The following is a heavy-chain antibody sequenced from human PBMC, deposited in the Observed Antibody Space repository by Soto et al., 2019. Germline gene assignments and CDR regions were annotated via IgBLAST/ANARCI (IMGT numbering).Heavy chain of an antibody. D-gene: IGHD1-26*01. Sequence: EVQLVESGGGLVQPGGSLRLSCVASGFIFNSYSMNWVRQAPGKGLEWISYIYSGSTSVFYADSVKGRFTISRDNAKNSLYLQMNSLRAEDTAVYYCASSASPDAYWGQGTLVTVSS. CDR1: GFIFNSYS. J-gene: IGHJ4*02. CDR2: IYSGSTSV. CDR3: ASSASPDAY. V-gene: IGHV3-48*01.